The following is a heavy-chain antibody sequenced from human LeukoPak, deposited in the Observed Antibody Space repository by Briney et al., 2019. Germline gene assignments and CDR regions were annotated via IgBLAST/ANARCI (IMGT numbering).Heavy chain of an antibody. D-gene: IGHD2-2*01. J-gene: IGHJ4*02. Sequence: GSLRLSCAASGFTFSSYEMNWVRQAPGKGLEWIANIYHTGSAHYNPSLKSRVTISVDTSTNQFSLKLSSVTAADTAVYYCARYCTSTTCILRGFDYWGQGTLVTVSS. V-gene: IGHV4-38-2*01. CDR3: ARYCTSTTCILRGFDY. CDR2: IYHTGSA. CDR1: GFTFSSYE.